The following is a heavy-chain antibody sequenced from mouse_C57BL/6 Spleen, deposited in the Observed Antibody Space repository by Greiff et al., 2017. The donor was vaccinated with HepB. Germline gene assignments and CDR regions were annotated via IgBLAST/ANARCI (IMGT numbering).Heavy chain of an antibody. Sequence: VKLQESGPELVKPGASVKISCKASGYAFSSSWMNWVKQRPGKGLEWIGRIYPGDGDTNYNGKFKGKATLTADKSSSTAYMQLSSLTSEDSAVYFCAKIPSTMVTKVFAYWGQGTLVTVSA. CDR3: AKIPSTMVTKVFAY. D-gene: IGHD2-2*01. CDR1: GYAFSSSW. V-gene: IGHV1-82*01. CDR2: IYPGDGDT. J-gene: IGHJ3*01.